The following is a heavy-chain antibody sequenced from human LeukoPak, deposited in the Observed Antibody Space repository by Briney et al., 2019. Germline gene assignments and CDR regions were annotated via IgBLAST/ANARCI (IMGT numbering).Heavy chain of an antibody. J-gene: IGHJ3*02. CDR2: IYPSGST. CDR1: GGSISSGGYS. V-gene: IGHV4-61*02. Sequence: SETLSLTCAVSGGSISSGGYSWTWIRQAAGKGLEWIGRIYPSGSTNYNPSLKSRVTISIDASKNQFSLKLSSVTAADTAVYYCARDGSAFDIWGQGTMVTVSS. CDR3: ARDGSAFDI. D-gene: IGHD3-10*01.